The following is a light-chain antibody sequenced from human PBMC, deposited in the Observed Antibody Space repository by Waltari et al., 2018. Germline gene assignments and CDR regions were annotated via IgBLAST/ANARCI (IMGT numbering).Light chain of an antibody. CDR1: SSDVGAYDN. CDR3: SSYRGSFTLV. V-gene: IGLV2-14*03. J-gene: IGLJ3*02. CDR2: DAT. Sequence: QSALTQPASVSGSPGQSITISCTGTSSDVGAYDNVYWYQQHPGKTPKRLNYDATKRPSGVSTRFSGSKSGNTASLTISGLQAEDEADYYCSSYRGSFTLVFGGGTKVTVL.